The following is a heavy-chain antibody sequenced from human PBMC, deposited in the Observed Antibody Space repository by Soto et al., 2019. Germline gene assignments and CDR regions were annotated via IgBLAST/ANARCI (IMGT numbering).Heavy chain of an antibody. CDR1: GLMFSSLE. CDR3: AHRTGFDY. Sequence: GGSLRLSCAASGLMFSSLEMSWVRQAPGKGLEWVSTITVIGDAAYADSVRGRFTISRDNSQNTLYLQMNSLSDEDTAVYYCAHRTGFDYWGPGTLVTVSS. CDR2: ITVIGDA. J-gene: IGHJ4*02. V-gene: IGHV3-23*01.